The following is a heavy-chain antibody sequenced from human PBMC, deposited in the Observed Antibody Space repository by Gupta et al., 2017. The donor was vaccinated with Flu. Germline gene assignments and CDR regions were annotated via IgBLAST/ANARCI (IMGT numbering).Heavy chain of an antibody. Sequence: QVQLVESGGGVVQPGRSLRLSCAPSGFTFSSYGIHWVRQAPGKGLEWVAVIWYDGSNKYYADSVKGRFTISRDNSKNTLYLQMNSLRAEDTAVYYCARDRYSYGHFDYWGQGTLVTVSS. D-gene: IGHD5-18*01. J-gene: IGHJ4*02. CDR2: IWYDGSNK. V-gene: IGHV3-33*01. CDR1: GFTFSSYG. CDR3: ARDRYSYGHFDY.